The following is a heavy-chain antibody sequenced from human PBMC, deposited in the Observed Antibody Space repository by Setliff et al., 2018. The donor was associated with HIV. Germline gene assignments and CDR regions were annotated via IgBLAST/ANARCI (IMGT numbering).Heavy chain of an antibody. CDR2: INWSGSTT. CDR1: GFTFDDYG. D-gene: IGHD1-1*01. V-gene: IGHV3-20*04. J-gene: IGHJ4*02. CDR3: VRDRMEYIVGYYFDS. Sequence: GESLKISCVVSGFTFDDYGMRWVRQTPGAGLEWLSDINWSGSTTGYADSVKGRFTISRDNAKNTVYLQINSLRVEDTALYYCVRDRMEYIVGYYFDSWGQGTLVTVSS.